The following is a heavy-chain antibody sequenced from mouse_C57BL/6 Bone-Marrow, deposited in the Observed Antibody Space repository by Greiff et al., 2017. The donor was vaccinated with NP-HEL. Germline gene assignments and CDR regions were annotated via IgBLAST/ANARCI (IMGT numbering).Heavy chain of an antibody. CDR2: IYPSDSEN. D-gene: IGHD2-4*01. Sequence: QVQLQQPGAELVRPGSSVKLSCKASGYTFTSYWMDWVKQRPGQGLEWIGNIYPSDSENHYNQKFKDKATLTVDKSSSTAYMQLSSLTSEDSAVYYCARDYDYDWYFDVWGTGTTVTVSS. J-gene: IGHJ1*03. V-gene: IGHV1-61*01. CDR1: GYTFTSYW. CDR3: ARDYDYDWYFDV.